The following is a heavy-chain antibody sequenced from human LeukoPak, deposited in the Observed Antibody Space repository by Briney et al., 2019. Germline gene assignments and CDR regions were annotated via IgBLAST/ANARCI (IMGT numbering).Heavy chain of an antibody. CDR3: ARVWFGELCLDY. Sequence: SETLSLTCTVSGGSISSYCWSWIRQPPGKGLEWIGSICYSGSTYYNPSLKSRVTISVDTSKNQFSLRLSSVTAADTAVYYCARVWFGELCLDYWGQGTLVTVSS. CDR1: GGSISSYC. D-gene: IGHD3-10*01. CDR2: ICYSGST. V-gene: IGHV4-39*07. J-gene: IGHJ4*02.